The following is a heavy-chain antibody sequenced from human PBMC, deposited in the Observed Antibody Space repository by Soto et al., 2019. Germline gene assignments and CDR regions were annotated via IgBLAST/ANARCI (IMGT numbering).Heavy chain of an antibody. D-gene: IGHD1-1*01. J-gene: IGHJ6*02. V-gene: IGHV1-2*02. Sequence: QVQLVQSVDEVKKPGGSGKVSCKASGYTFTGYYMHWVRQAPGQGLEWMGWINPNSGGTNYAQKLKGRVTMTRDTSISKANTELSRMRSDDTAVYHCATATGVQHPKSPDGMAVWGQGTTVTVSS. CDR3: ATATGVQHPKSPDGMAV. CDR1: GYTFTGYY. CDR2: INPNSGGT.